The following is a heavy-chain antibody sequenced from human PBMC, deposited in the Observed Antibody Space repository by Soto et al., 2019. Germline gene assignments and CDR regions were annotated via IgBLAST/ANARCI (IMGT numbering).Heavy chain of an antibody. V-gene: IGHV1-69*02. Sequence: QVQLVQSGAEVKKPGSSVKVSCKASGGTFSSYTISWVRQAPGQGLEWMGRIIPILGIANYAQKFQGRVPIPADNSTSTAYLELSSLRSEDTAVSYCARAGRRPEDLAFLDLWGQGTLVTVSS. CDR2: IIPILGIA. CDR3: ARAGRRPEDLAFLDL. J-gene: IGHJ4*03. CDR1: GGTFSSYT. D-gene: IGHD6-25*01.